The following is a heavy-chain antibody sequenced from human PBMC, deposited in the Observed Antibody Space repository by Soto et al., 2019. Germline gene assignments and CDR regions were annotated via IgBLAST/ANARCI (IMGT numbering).Heavy chain of an antibody. CDR1: GYSFTTYG. CDR2: ISAYNGNT. Sequence: ASVKVSCKTSGYSFTTYGIIWVRQAPGQGLEWMGWISAYNGNTNYAQKLQGRVTMTTDTSTSTAYMELRSLRSDDTAVYYCAREGPAPYYYYGMDVWGQGSTVTVSS. CDR3: AREGPAPYYYYGMDV. V-gene: IGHV1-18*01. J-gene: IGHJ6*02.